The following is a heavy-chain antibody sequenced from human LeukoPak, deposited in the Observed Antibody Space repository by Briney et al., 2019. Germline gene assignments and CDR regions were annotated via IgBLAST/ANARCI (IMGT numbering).Heavy chain of an antibody. Sequence: PSETLSLTCAVYGGSFSGYYWSWIRQPPGKGLEWIGEINHSGSTNYNPSLKSRVTISVDTSKNQFSLKLSSVTAADTAVYYCARDRLGPSFSVSHFDLWGQGTLVTVSS. CDR3: ARDRLGPSFSVSHFDL. CDR1: GGSFSGYY. D-gene: IGHD3-3*02. CDR2: INHSGST. J-gene: IGHJ4*02. V-gene: IGHV4-34*01.